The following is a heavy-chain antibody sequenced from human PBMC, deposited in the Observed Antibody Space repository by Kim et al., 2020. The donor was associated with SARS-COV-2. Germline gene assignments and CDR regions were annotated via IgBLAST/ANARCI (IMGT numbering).Heavy chain of an antibody. V-gene: IGHV4-38-2*02. CDR3: ARGDSSWFDP. Sequence: SETLSLTCTVSGYSISSGYYWGWIRQPPGKGLEWIGRIYHSGSTYYNPSLKRRVTISVDTSKNQFSLKLSSVTAADTAEYYCARGDSSWFDPWGQGTLVT. J-gene: IGHJ5*02. D-gene: IGHD2-21*01. CDR2: IYHSGST. CDR1: GYSISSGYY.